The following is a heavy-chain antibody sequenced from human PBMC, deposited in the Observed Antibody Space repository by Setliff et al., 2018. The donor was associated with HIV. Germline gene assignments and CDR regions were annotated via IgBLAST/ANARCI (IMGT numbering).Heavy chain of an antibody. CDR2: IYYSGST. V-gene: IGHV4-39*01. D-gene: IGHD1-26*01. CDR3: ASPTSDLYSGSPE. J-gene: IGHJ4*02. CDR1: GGSISSSSYY. Sequence: SKTLSLTCTVSGGSISSSSYYWGWIRQPPGKGLEWIGSIYYSGSTYYNPSLKSRVTISVDTSKNQFSLKLSSVTAADTAVYYCASPTSDLYSGSPEWGQGTLVTVSS.